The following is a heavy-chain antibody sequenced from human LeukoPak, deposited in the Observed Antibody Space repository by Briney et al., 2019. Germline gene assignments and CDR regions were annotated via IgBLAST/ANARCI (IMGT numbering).Heavy chain of an antibody. CDR1: GFTFSSYA. CDR2: ISGSGGST. CDR3: ANVGLGSSGINYCDY. V-gene: IGHV3-23*01. D-gene: IGHD6-13*01. J-gene: IGHJ4*02. Sequence: HPGGSLTLSCAASGFTFSSYAMSWVRQAPGKGLEWVSAISGSGGSTYYADSVKGRLTLSRDNSKNTLYLQMNSLRAEDTAVYYCANVGLGSSGINYCDYWGQGTLVTVSS.